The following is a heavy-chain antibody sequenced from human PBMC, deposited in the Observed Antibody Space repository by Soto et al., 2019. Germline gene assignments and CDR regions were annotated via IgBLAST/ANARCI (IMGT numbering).Heavy chain of an antibody. D-gene: IGHD2-21*02. Sequence: QVQLVESGGGVVQPGRSLRLSCAASGFTFSSYGMHWVRQAPGKGLEWVAVISYDGSNKYYADSVKGRFTISRDNSKNTXDLQMNSMRAEDTAVYYCAKDWDIVVVTAIRYGMDVWGQGTTVTVSS. J-gene: IGHJ6*02. V-gene: IGHV3-30*18. CDR1: GFTFSSYG. CDR2: ISYDGSNK. CDR3: AKDWDIVVVTAIRYGMDV.